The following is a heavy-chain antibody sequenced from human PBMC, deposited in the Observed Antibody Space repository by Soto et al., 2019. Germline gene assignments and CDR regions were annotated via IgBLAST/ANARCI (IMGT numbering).Heavy chain of an antibody. CDR1: GFTFSNYA. CDR3: AKGGTYHIGDFDS. V-gene: IGHV3-23*01. CDR2: IGARGSDT. Sequence: GGSLRLSCTASGFTFSNYAMHWVRQAPGKGLEWVSGIGARGSDTYFPDSVKGRFTISRDNSMDMVYLQMNSLRAEDTAVYFCAKGGTYHIGDFDSWGQGTLVTVSS. D-gene: IGHD5-12*01. J-gene: IGHJ4*02.